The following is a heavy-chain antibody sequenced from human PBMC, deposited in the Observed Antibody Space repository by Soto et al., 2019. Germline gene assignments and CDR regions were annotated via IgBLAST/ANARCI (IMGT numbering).Heavy chain of an antibody. V-gene: IGHV3-30*14. D-gene: IGHD6-25*01. CDR1: GFTFSDYV. CDR2: MTYDGATE. J-gene: IGHJ3*01. Sequence: QVRLVESGGGVDQPGTSLRLSCAASGFTFSDYVIHWVLQAAGKGLEWVASMTYDGATEYYADSVKGRLTMSRDNSKRALSLPMNCLRPDDPAVYYCSRVLLSSAVNSALEVWGQGTTVSVSS. CDR3: SRVLLSSAVNSALEV.